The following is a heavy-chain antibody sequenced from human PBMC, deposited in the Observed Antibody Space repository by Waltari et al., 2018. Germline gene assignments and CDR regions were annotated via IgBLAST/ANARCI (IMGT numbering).Heavy chain of an antibody. V-gene: IGHV3-21*01. J-gene: IGHJ3*02. CDR3: ARDSDSAHDAFDI. CDR1: GFTFSSYS. Sequence: EVQLVESGGGLVKPGGSLRLSCAASGFTFSSYSMNWVRQAPGKGLEWVSSISSSSSYIYYADSVKGRFTISRDNAKNSLYLQMNSLRAEDTAVYYCARDSDSAHDAFDIWGQGTMVTVSS. CDR2: ISSSSSYI. D-gene: IGHD3-10*01.